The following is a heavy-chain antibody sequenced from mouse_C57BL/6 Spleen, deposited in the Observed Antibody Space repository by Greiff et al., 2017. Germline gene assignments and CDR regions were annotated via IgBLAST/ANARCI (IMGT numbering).Heavy chain of an antibody. J-gene: IGHJ3*01. CDR3: SKDSSWAWFAY. V-gene: IGHV1-54*01. Sequence: QVQLQQSGAELVRPGTSVKVSCKASGYAFTNYLIEWVKQRPGQGLEWIGVINPGSGGTNYNEKFKGKATLTADKSSSTAYMQLSSLTSEDAAVYFCSKDSSWAWFAYWGQGTLVTVSA. D-gene: IGHD4-1*01. CDR1: GYAFTNYL. CDR2: INPGSGGT.